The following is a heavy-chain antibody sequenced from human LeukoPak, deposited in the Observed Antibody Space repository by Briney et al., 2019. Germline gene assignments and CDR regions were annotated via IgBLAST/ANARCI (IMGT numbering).Heavy chain of an antibody. J-gene: IGHJ4*02. V-gene: IGHV3-7*03. Sequence: PGGSLRLSCAASGFTFSSYWMSWVRQAPGKGLEWVANIKQDGSEKYYVDSVKGRFTISRDNAKNSLYLQMNSLRAEDTAVYYCARDLIAVAGTPYFDYWGQGTLVTDSS. CDR1: GFTFSSYW. D-gene: IGHD6-19*01. CDR3: ARDLIAVAGTPYFDY. CDR2: IKQDGSEK.